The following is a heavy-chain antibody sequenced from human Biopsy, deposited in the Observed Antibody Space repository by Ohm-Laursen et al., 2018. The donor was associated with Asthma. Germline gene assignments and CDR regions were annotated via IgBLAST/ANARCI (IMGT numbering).Heavy chain of an antibody. J-gene: IGHJ1*01. Sequence: SDTLSPTCTVSGGSISSSSYYWGWIRQPPGKGLEWIGEINYRGNTNYNPSLESRVSISVDTSTYHFSLRLNSVTAADTAVYYCVRGEEVAGTYFKDWDQGTLVTVSS. CDR2: INYRGNT. D-gene: IGHD6-19*01. CDR3: VRGEEVAGTYFKD. CDR1: GGSISSSSYY. V-gene: IGHV4-39*02.